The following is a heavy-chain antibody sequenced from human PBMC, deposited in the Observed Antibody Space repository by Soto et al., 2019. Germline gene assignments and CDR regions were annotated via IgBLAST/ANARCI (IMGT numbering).Heavy chain of an antibody. V-gene: IGHV3-53*01. CDR1: GFTVSSNY. Sequence: GGSLRLSCAASGFTVSSNYMSWVRQAPGKGLEWVSVIYSGGSTYYADSVKGRFTISRDNSKNTLYLQMNSLRAEDTAVYYCARSTPYNWNYSNAFDIWGQGTMVTVSS. J-gene: IGHJ3*02. CDR3: ARSTPYNWNYSNAFDI. D-gene: IGHD1-7*01. CDR2: IYSGGST.